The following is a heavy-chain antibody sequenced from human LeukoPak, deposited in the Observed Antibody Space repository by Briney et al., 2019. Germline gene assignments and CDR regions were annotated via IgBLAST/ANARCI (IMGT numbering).Heavy chain of an antibody. CDR2: TYYRSKSYN. Sequence: SQTLSLTWAIAGDILSSNSAAWNWISQSPSRGLEWLGRTYYRSKSYNDYAVSVNSRITINPATSKTQFSLQLNSVTPEATAVYSCARDVTGDNWFDPWGQGTLVTVSS. CDR1: GDILSSNSAA. CDR3: ARDVTGDNWFDP. V-gene: IGHV6-1*01. D-gene: IGHD2-8*02. J-gene: IGHJ5*02.